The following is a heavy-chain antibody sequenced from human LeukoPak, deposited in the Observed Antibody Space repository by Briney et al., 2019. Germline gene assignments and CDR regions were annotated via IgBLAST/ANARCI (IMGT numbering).Heavy chain of an antibody. D-gene: IGHD5-12*01. V-gene: IGHV4-59*01. Sequence: SETLSLTCTVSGGSMSGYYWSWIRQPPGKGLEWIGYIHYSGTTNYNPSLKSRVTISLDTSRNQFSLKLRSVTTADTAVYYCARRRVYSGSGEFDFWGQGTLVTVSS. CDR1: GGSMSGYY. J-gene: IGHJ4*02. CDR3: ARRRVYSGSGEFDF. CDR2: IHYSGTT.